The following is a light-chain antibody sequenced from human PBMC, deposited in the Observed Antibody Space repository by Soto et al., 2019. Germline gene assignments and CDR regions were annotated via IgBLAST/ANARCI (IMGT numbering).Light chain of an antibody. CDR2: AAS. V-gene: IGKV1-27*01. CDR1: QGISNY. J-gene: IGKJ1*01. Sequence: DIQMTQSPSSLSASVRDRVNITCRASQGISNYLAWYQQKPGKVPKLLIYAASTLQSGVPSRFSGSGSGTDFTLTISSLQPEDVATYYCQKYDSAPWTFGQGTKVEI. CDR3: QKYDSAPWT.